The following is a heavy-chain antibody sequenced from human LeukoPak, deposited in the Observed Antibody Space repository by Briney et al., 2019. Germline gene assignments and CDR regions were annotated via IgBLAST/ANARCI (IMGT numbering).Heavy chain of an antibody. D-gene: IGHD3-16*01. CDR1: GYTFTSYY. V-gene: IGHV1-46*01. Sequence: ASVKVSCKASGYTFTSYYMHWVRQAPGQGLEWMGIINPSGGSTSYAQKFQGRVTMTRDTSTSTVYMELSSLRSEDTAVYYCAREGGITSIRGAFDIWGQGTMVTVSS. J-gene: IGHJ3*02. CDR3: AREGGITSIRGAFDI. CDR2: INPSGGST.